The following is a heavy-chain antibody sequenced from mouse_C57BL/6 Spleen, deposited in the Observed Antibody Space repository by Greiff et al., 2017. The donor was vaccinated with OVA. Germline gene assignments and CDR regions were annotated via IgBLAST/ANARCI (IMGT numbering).Heavy chain of an antibody. V-gene: IGHV1-81*01. CDR1: GYTFTSYG. Sequence: QVQLKQSGAELARPGASVKLSCKASGYTFTSYGISWVKQRTGQGLEWIGEIYPRSGNTYYNEKFKGKATLTADKSSSTAYMELRSLTSEDSAVYFCAREGSSGLPYYFDYWGQGTTLTVSS. D-gene: IGHD3-2*02. CDR3: AREGSSGLPYYFDY. CDR2: IYPRSGNT. J-gene: IGHJ2*01.